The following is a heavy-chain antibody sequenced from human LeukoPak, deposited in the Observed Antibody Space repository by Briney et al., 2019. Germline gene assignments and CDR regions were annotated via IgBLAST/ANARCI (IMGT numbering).Heavy chain of an antibody. CDR2: IYYSGST. Sequence: SETLSLTCTVSGGSISSYYWSWIRQPPGKGLEWIGYIYYSGSTNYNPSLKSRVTISVDTSKNQFPLKLSSVTAADTAVYYCARGSRVSPLYYFDYWGQGTLVTVSS. V-gene: IGHV4-59*01. J-gene: IGHJ4*02. D-gene: IGHD2-15*01. CDR3: ARGSRVSPLYYFDY. CDR1: GGSISSYY.